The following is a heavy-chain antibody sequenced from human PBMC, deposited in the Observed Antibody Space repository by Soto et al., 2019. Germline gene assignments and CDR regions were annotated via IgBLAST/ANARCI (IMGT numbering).Heavy chain of an antibody. Sequence: EVQLLESGGGLVQPGGSLRLSCVASGYTFSNYAMSWFRQAPGKGLEWVSGISDSGGSTYHADSVKGRFTISRDNSKNTLYLQMNSLRAEDTAVYYCAKDRLVLSYFYYGMDVWGQGTTVTVSS. D-gene: IGHD2-21*02. CDR1: GYTFSNYA. J-gene: IGHJ6*02. CDR2: ISDSGGST. CDR3: AKDRLVLSYFYYGMDV. V-gene: IGHV3-23*01.